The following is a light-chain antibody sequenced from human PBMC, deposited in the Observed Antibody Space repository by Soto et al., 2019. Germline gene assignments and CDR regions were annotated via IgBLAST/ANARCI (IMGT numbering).Light chain of an antibody. V-gene: IGKV3-15*01. J-gene: IGKJ5*01. CDR1: ESVSSN. CDR3: QQYNSWPPIT. CDR2: GAS. Sequence: EIVFTHSPGTLSLSPGERSTLSCRASESVSSNLAWYQQRPGQAPRLVIYGASTRATGIPARFSGGGSGTEFTLTISSLQSEDFAVYYCQQYNSWPPITFGQGTRLEI.